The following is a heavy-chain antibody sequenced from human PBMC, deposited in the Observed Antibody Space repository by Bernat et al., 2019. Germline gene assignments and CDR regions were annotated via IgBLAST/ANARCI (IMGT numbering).Heavy chain of an antibody. Sequence: EVQLVESGGGLVQPGGSLRLSCAASGFTFSSYWMHWVRQAPGKGLEWVSLISGDGGSTYYADSVKGRFTISRDNSKNSLYLQMNSLRTEDTALYYCAKDIGITVTGTTRFDYWGQGTLVTVSS. J-gene: IGHJ4*02. CDR1: GFTFSSYW. V-gene: IGHV3-43*02. CDR3: AKDIGITVTGTTRFDY. D-gene: IGHD6-19*01. CDR2: ISGDGGST.